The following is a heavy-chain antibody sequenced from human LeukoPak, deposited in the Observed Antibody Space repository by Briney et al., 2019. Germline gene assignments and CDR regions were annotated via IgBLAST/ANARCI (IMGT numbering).Heavy chain of an antibody. CDR1: GFTVSDNY. J-gene: IGHJ4*02. V-gene: IGHV3-66*01. D-gene: IGHD3-22*01. Sequence: GGSLRLSCAASGFTVSDNYMTLVRQAPGKGLEWVSSIYSAGATHYAESVKGRFTISRDNSKNTLYLQMNSLRAEDTAVYYCARGTYYYDSSGHPPIDYWGQGTLVTVSS. CDR3: ARGTYYYDSSGHPPIDY. CDR2: IYSAGAT.